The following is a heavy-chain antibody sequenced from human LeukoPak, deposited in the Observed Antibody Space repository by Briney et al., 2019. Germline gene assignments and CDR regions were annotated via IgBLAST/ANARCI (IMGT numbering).Heavy chain of an antibody. CDR1: GFTFSSYS. CDR2: ISSSSSYI. V-gene: IGHV3-21*01. D-gene: IGHD4/OR15-4a*01. CDR3: ARRVPPPGGMDV. Sequence: GGSLRLSCAASGFTFSSYSMNWVRQAPGKGLEWVSSISSSSSYIYYADSVKGRFTISRDNAKNSLYLQMNSLRAEDTAVYYCARRVPPPGGMDVWGQGTTVTVSS. J-gene: IGHJ6*02.